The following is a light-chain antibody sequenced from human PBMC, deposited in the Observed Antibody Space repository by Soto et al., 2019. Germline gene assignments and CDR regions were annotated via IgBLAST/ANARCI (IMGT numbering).Light chain of an antibody. CDR2: EVS. CDR3: SSYAGSNKSV. V-gene: IGLV2-8*01. J-gene: IGLJ1*01. CDR1: SSDVGGYNY. Sequence: QSVLTQPPSASWSPGQSVTISCTGTSSDVGGYNYVSWYQHHPGKAPKLMIYEVSKRPSGVPDRFSGSKSGNTASLTVSGLQHEDEADYYCSSYAGSNKSVFGTGTKVTVL.